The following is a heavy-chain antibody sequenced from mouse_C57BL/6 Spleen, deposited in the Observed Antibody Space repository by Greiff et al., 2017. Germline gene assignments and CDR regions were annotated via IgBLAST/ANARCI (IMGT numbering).Heavy chain of an antibody. V-gene: IGHV5-6*01. CDR1: GFTFSSYG. J-gene: IGHJ2*01. CDR3: ARHPWDDGENYFDY. D-gene: IGHD4-1*01. Sequence: EVKLVESGGDLVKPGGSLKLSCAASGFTFSSYGMSWVRQTPDKRLEWVATISSGGSYTYYPDSVKGRFTISRDNAKNTLYLQMSSLKSEDTAIYYCARHPWDDGENYFDYWGQGTTLTVSS. CDR2: ISSGGSYT.